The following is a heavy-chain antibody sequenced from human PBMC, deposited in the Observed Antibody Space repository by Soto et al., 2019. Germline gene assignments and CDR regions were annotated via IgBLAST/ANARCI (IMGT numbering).Heavy chain of an antibody. CDR2: VNPILSMS. CDR1: GDTFSFYS. D-gene: IGHD3-10*01. V-gene: IGHV1-69*04. J-gene: IGHJ4*02. CDR3: ATSYGSGYRAFDY. Sequence: QVQLVQSGAEVKRPGSSVKVSCKASGDTFSFYSINWVRQAPGLGLEWMGRVNPILSMSNYAQRFQGRVTMTADKSTSTADMELSGLRSEDTAMYYCATSYGSGYRAFDYWCQGALVTVSS.